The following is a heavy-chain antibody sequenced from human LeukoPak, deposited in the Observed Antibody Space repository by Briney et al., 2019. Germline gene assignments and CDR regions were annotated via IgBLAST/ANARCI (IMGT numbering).Heavy chain of an antibody. CDR3: AKDNLAGPKHSLDY. CDR2: ISSSGGST. Sequence: KTGGSLRLSCAASGFTFSSYAMTWVRQAPGKGLEWVSGISSSGGSTYYADSVKGRFTISRDNSKNTLYLQMNSLRAEDTALYFCAKDNLAGPKHSLDYWGQGTLVTVSS. V-gene: IGHV3-23*01. J-gene: IGHJ4*02. D-gene: IGHD6-19*01. CDR1: GFTFSSYA.